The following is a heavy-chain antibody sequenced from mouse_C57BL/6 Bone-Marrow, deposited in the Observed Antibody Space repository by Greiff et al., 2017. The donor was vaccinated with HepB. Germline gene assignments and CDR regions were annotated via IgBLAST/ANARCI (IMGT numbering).Heavy chain of an antibody. CDR1: GYTFTSYW. V-gene: IGHV1-72*01. CDR2: IDPNSGGT. J-gene: IGHJ4*01. CDR3: ARGASITTVVHYYAMDY. D-gene: IGHD1-1*01. Sequence: QVHVKQPGAELVKPGASVKLSCKASGYTFTSYWMHWVKQRPGRGLEWIGRIDPNSGGTKYNEKFKSKATLTVDKPSSTAYMQLSSLTSEDSAVYYCARGASITTVVHYYAMDYWGQGTSVTVSS.